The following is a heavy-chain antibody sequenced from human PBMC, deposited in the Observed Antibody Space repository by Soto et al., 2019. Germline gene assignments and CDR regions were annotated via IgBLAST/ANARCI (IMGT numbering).Heavy chain of an antibody. J-gene: IGHJ6*02. D-gene: IGHD5-12*01. CDR1: ALSFSGSA. Sequence: GGSLRLSSAPSALSFSGSAIPWVRQASGKGLEWVGRIRSKANSYATAYAASVKGRFTISRDDSKNTAYLQMNSLKTEDTAVYYCTRISGYLYNYYGMDVWGQGTTVTVSS. V-gene: IGHV3-73*01. CDR2: IRSKANSYAT. CDR3: TRISGYLYNYYGMDV.